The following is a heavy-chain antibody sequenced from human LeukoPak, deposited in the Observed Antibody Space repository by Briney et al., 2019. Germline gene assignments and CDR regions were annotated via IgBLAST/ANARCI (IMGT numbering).Heavy chain of an antibody. CDR2: ISASGTT. Sequence: TSETLSLTCTVSGGSISSFYWTWIRQPAGKGLEWIGRISASGTTNYNPSLNSRATMSLDTSNNQFSLELSSVTAADTAVYYCAREGRSTTRAYWGQGTLVTVSS. J-gene: IGHJ4*02. D-gene: IGHD4-17*01. CDR1: GGSISSFY. CDR3: AREGRSTTRAY. V-gene: IGHV4-4*07.